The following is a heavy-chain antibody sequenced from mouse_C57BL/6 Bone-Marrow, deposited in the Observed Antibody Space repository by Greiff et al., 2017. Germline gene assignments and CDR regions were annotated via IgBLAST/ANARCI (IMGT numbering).Heavy chain of an antibody. J-gene: IGHJ3*01. D-gene: IGHD1-1*01. CDR2: ISSGGDYI. Sequence: EVQLVESGEGLVKPGGSLKLSCAASGFTFSSYAMSWVRQTPEKRLEWVAYISSGGDYIYYAATVKGRFTISRDTARNTLYLQMSSLKSEDTAMDYCTRGEAVVATPFAYWGQGTLVTVSA. CDR1: GFTFSSYA. V-gene: IGHV5-9-1*02. CDR3: TRGEAVVATPFAY.